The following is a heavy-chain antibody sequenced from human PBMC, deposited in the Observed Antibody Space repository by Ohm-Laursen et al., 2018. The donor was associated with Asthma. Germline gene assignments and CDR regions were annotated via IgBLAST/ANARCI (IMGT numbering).Heavy chain of an antibody. D-gene: IGHD7-27*01. Sequence: SLRLSCAASGFTFSSYGMHWVRQAPGKGLEWLAYTTYDGDNKYYATSVKGRFTISRDNSKNTVYLQMNSLRAEDTAVYYCSRDLTGVHDAFDIWGQGTMVTVSS. CDR3: SRDLTGVHDAFDI. CDR2: TTYDGDNK. CDR1: GFTFSSYG. J-gene: IGHJ3*02. V-gene: IGHV3-30-3*01.